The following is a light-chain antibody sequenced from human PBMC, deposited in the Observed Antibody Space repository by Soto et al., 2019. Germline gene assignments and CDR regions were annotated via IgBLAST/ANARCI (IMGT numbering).Light chain of an antibody. Sequence: QSVLTQPPSASGTPGQRVTISCSGSSSNIGSNYVFLYQQLPGTAPKVLMYRNSQRPSGVPDRFSGSKSGTSASLAISGLRSEDEADYYCASWDDSLSGFVVFGGGTKVTVL. CDR1: SSNIGSNY. CDR2: RNS. J-gene: IGLJ2*01. CDR3: ASWDDSLSGFVV. V-gene: IGLV1-47*01.